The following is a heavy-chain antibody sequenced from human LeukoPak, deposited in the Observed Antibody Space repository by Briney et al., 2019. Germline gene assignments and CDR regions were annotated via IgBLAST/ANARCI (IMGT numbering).Heavy chain of an antibody. CDR1: GFTLSSYA. CDR2: ISVSGNT. J-gene: IGHJ4*02. CDR3: ARGSGYSYGFTGRERTKSRLDY. V-gene: IGHV3-23*01. Sequence: GGSLRLSCAASGFTLSSYAMSWVRQAPGKGLEWVSAISVSGNTYHADSVKGRFTISRDSSKNTLYLQMNRLRAEDAAMYYCARGSGYSYGFTGRERTKSRLDYWGQGTLVTVSS. D-gene: IGHD5-18*01.